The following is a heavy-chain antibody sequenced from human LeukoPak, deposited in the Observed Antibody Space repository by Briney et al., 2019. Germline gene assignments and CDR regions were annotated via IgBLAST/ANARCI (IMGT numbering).Heavy chain of an antibody. J-gene: IGHJ5*02. CDR1: GGSFSGYY. D-gene: IGHD6-19*01. Sequence: KPSETLSLTCAVYGGSFSGYYWSWIRQPPGKGLEWIGEINHSGSTNYNPSLKSRVTISVDTSKNQFSLKLSSVTAADTAVYYCAITGTGYSSGWSPLKTNWFDPWGQGTLVTVSS. CDR3: AITGTGYSSGWSPLKTNWFDP. CDR2: INHSGST. V-gene: IGHV4-34*01.